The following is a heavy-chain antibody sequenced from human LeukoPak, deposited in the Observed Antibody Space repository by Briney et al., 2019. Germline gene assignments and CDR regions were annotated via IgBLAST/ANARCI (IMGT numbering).Heavy chain of an antibody. Sequence: GGSLRLSCSASGFIFSTYAMQWVRQAPGKGLEYVSGIGANGDSTYYADSVKGRFIISRDNSKNTLYLQMSSLRADDTALYYCFSLTLHNHYWGQGTLVTVSS. J-gene: IGHJ4*02. D-gene: IGHD3-9*01. CDR3: FSLTLHNHY. CDR1: GFIFSTYA. V-gene: IGHV3-64D*09. CDR2: IGANGDST.